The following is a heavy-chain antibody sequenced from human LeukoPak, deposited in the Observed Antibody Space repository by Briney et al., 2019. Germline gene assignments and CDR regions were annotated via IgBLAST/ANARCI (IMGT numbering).Heavy chain of an antibody. J-gene: IGHJ4*02. V-gene: IGHV1-69*04. CDR1: GGTFSSYA. D-gene: IGHD6-13*01. CDR2: IIPILGIA. Sequence: GSSVKVSCKASGGTFSSYAISWVRQAPGQGLEWKGRIIPILGIANYAQKFQGRVTITADKSTSTAYMELSSLRSEDTAVYYCADIAAAKGGEGYWGQGTLVTVSS. CDR3: ADIAAAKGGEGY.